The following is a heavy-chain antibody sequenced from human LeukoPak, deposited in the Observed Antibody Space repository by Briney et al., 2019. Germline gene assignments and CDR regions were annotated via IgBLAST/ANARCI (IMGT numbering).Heavy chain of an antibody. Sequence: GGSLRLSCAASGFTFSSYGMHWVRHAPAKGLEWVASIRYDGSKKYYADSMTGRFTISRDNSKNTLYLEINSLRAEDTAVYYCAREAWDLTGRAPVIWGQGTLVTVSS. J-gene: IGHJ4*02. CDR3: AREAWDLTGRAPVI. CDR1: GFTFSSYG. V-gene: IGHV3-30*02. CDR2: IRYDGSKK. D-gene: IGHD1-14*01.